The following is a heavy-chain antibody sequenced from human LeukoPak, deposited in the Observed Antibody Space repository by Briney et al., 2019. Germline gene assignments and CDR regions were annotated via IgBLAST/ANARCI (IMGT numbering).Heavy chain of an antibody. CDR1: GGSFSGYY. Sequence: SETLSLTCAVSGGSFSGYYWSWIRQPPGKGLEWIGEINHSGSTNYNPSLKSRVTISVDTSKNQFSLKLSSVTAADTAVYYCARSTTVTTAAFDYWGQGTLVTVSS. CDR2: INHSGST. D-gene: IGHD4-17*01. CDR3: ARSTTVTTAAFDY. V-gene: IGHV4-34*01. J-gene: IGHJ4*02.